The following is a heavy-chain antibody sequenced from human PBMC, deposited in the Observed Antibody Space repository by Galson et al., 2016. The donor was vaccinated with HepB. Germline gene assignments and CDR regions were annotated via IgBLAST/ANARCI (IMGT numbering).Heavy chain of an antibody. CDR3: ARDLYRDRGYCSGANCHSNAFDI. D-gene: IGHD2-15*01. CDR2: IYYTGKT. CDR1: GGSMTTYY. Sequence: LSLTCTVSGGSMTTYYWSWIRQPPGKGLEWIGYIYYTGKTDFNPSLKSRVTISVDTSRTQFSLKLNSVTAADTAVYYCARDLYRDRGYCSGANCHSNAFDIWGQGTMVTVSP. J-gene: IGHJ3*02. V-gene: IGHV4-59*01.